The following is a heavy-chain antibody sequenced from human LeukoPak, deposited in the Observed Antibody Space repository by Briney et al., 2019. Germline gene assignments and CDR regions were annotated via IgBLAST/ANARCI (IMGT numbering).Heavy chain of an antibody. CDR1: GFTFSSYS. V-gene: IGHV3-21*01. D-gene: IGHD3-10*02. J-gene: IGHJ3*02. Sequence: MPGGSLRLSCAASGFTFSSYSMNWVRQAPGKGLEWVSSISSSSSYIYYADSVKGRFTISRDNAKNTLYLQMNSLRAEDTAVYYCARRGLVPAFDIWGQGTMVSVTS. CDR3: ARRGLVPAFDI. CDR2: ISSSSSYI.